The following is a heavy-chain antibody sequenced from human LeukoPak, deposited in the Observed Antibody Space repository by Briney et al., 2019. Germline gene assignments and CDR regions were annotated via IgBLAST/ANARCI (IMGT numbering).Heavy chain of an antibody. CDR2: TYYRSKWNN. D-gene: IGHD3-3*01. J-gene: IGHJ6*02. CDR1: GDSVSSNSAA. Sequence: SQTLSLTCAIPGDSVSSNSAAWNWIRQSPSRGLEWLGRTYYRSKWNNDYAVSVKSRITINADTSKNQFSLHLKSVTPEDTAVYYCARVGPLLRSTLYALDVWGQGTTVTVSS. V-gene: IGHV6-1*01. CDR3: ARVGPLLRSTLYALDV.